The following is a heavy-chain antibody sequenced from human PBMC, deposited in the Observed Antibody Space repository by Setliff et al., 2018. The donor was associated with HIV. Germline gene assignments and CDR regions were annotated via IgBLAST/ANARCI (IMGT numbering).Heavy chain of an antibody. Sequence: SVKVSCKASGFTFTSSAMQWVRQARGQRLEWIGWIVVGSGNTNYAQKFQERVTITRDMSTSTAYMEQSSLRSEDTAVYYCAADCSGGSCPEYFQHWGQGTLVTSPQ. D-gene: IGHD2-15*01. CDR1: GFTFTSSA. J-gene: IGHJ1*01. CDR3: AADCSGGSCPEYFQH. CDR2: IVVGSGNT. V-gene: IGHV1-58*02.